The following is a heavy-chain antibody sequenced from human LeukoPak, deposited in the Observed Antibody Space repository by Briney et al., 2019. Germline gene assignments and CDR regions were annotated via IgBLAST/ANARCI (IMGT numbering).Heavy chain of an antibody. V-gene: IGHV3-48*04. CDR2: ISSSGSTI. CDR3: ARDSGSYYDYYGMDV. CDR1: GFTFTTYA. J-gene: IGHJ6*02. Sequence: GGSLRLSCAASGFTFTTYAMNWVRQAPGKGLEWVSYISSSGSTIYYADSVKGRFTISRDNAKNSLYLQMNSLRAEDTAVYYCARDSGSYYDYYGMDVWGQGTTVTVSS. D-gene: IGHD3-10*01.